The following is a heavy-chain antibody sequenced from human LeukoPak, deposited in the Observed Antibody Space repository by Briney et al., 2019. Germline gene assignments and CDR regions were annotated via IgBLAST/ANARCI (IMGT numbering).Heavy chain of an antibody. D-gene: IGHD6-13*01. J-gene: IGHJ4*01. V-gene: IGHV3-7*01. Sequence: GGSLRLSCAVSGFTFSSYWMNWVRQAPGKGLEWVASTKHDGGEKSYVDSVRGRFTISRDNAKNSLYLQMTSLRAEDTAVYYCARDGTAAGLYFDLWGQGSLVTVSS. CDR3: ARDGTAAGLYFDL. CDR2: TKHDGGEK. CDR1: GFTFSSYW.